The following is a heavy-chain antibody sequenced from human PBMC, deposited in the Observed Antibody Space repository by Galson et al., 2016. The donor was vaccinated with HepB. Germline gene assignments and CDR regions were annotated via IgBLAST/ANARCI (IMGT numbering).Heavy chain of an antibody. CDR1: GDSIRSDSDY. CDR3: ARHGELDSDRGWFDP. Sequence: ETLSLTCIVSGDSIRSDSDYWGWVRQSPGKGLEWIGSIFYTGTTYYDPSLKSRLTVFLDTSSNQFSLRLRSVTAADTALYSCARHGELDSDRGWFDPWGQGTLVTVSS. D-gene: IGHD1-1*01. V-gene: IGHV4-39*01. CDR2: IFYTGTT. J-gene: IGHJ5*02.